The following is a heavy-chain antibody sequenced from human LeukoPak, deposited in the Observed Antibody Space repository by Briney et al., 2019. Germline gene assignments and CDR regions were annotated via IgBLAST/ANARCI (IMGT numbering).Heavy chain of an antibody. CDR1: GFTFSPYA. V-gene: IGHV3-69-1*02. J-gene: IGHJ5*02. CDR3: ARGLLWFGEYNWFDP. CDR2: IGASHTA. Sequence: GGSLRLSCAASGFTFSPYAMSWVRQAPGKGLEWVSSIGASHTAFYADSVKGRFTISRDNAKNSLYLQMNSLRAEDTAVYYCARGLLWFGEYNWFDPWGQGTLVTVSS. D-gene: IGHD3-10*01.